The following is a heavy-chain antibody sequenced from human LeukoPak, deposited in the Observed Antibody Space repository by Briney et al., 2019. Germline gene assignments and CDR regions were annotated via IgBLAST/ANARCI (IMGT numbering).Heavy chain of an antibody. D-gene: IGHD2-2*01. Sequence: SETLSLTCTVSGGSISSYYWSWIRQPPGKGLEWIGYIYYSGSTNYNPSLKSRVTISVDTSKNQFSLKLSSVTAADTAVYYCARDLGYCSSTSCPFDYWGQGTLVTVSS. J-gene: IGHJ4*02. V-gene: IGHV4-59*12. CDR3: ARDLGYCSSTSCPFDY. CDR1: GGSISSYY. CDR2: IYYSGST.